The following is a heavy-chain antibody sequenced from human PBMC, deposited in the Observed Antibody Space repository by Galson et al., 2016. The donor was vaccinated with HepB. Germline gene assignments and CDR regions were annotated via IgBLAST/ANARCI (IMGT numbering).Heavy chain of an antibody. Sequence: SLRLSCAASGFTVSNKYMSWVRQAPGTGLEWLSVIYRGGRPYYADPVKGRLTISRDNSKNTVYLQMNNLRVEDTAVYYCAVEAGIAVAGPEFHYYYGMDVWGQGTTVTVSS. J-gene: IGHJ6*02. CDR2: IYRGGRP. D-gene: IGHD6-19*01. CDR1: GFTVSNKY. V-gene: IGHV3-53*01. CDR3: AVEAGIAVAGPEFHYYYGMDV.